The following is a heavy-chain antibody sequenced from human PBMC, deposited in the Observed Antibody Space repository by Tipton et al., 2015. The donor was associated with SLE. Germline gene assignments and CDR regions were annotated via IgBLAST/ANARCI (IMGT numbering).Heavy chain of an antibody. CDR2: INNRGTT. V-gene: IGHV4-39*01. J-gene: IGHJ6*03. D-gene: IGHD3-3*01. CDR3: ARRDFWSGPPGYYYYYYLDV. Sequence: TLSLTCTVSGGSISSSCYYWGWIRQPPGRGLEWIGSINNRGTTYHNPSLKSLVTISVDTPKNQFSLKLSPVTAADTAVYYCARRDFWSGPPGYYYYYYLDVWVKGTTVTVSS. CDR1: GGSISSSCYY.